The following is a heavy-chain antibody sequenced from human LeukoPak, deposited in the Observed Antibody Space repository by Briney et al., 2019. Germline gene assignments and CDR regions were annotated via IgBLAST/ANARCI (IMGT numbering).Heavy chain of an antibody. J-gene: IGHJ3*02. CDR2: IYYSGIT. V-gene: IGHV4-39*07. Sequence: PSETLSLTCTVSGGSISSSSYYWGWIRQPPGKGLEWIGRIYYSGITYYSPSLKSRVTISVDTSKNQFSLKLSSVTAADTAVYYCARGGVGDYVWGSYRLIPAFDIWGQGTMVTVSS. D-gene: IGHD3-16*02. CDR1: GGSISSSSYY. CDR3: ARGGVGDYVWGSYRLIPAFDI.